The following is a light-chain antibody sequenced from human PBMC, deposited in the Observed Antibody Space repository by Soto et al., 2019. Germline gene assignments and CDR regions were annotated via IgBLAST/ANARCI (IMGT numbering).Light chain of an antibody. CDR1: QNVHSY. J-gene: IGKJ5*01. CDR2: DAS. Sequence: EIVMTQSPATLSLSPGERATFSCRASQNVHSYVVWYQQKPGQAPSLLVYDASNRATGVPARFSGSGSGTDFSPPISSLEAEDFAVYYCQQRYVWPPITFGQGTRLEIK. CDR3: QQRYVWPPIT. V-gene: IGKV3-11*01.